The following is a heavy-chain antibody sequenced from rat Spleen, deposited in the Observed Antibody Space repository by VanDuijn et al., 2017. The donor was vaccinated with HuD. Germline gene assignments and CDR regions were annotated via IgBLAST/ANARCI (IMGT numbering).Heavy chain of an antibody. CDR2: IWSGGST. Sequence: QVQLKESGPGLVQPSQTLSLTCTVSGLSLTSNSVSWIRQPPGKGLEWIGAIWSGGSTDYNSAIKSRLRISRDTSKSQVLLKMNSLQTEDTDMYFCARSTAYCFDYGGQGVMVTVSS. CDR3: ARSTAYCFDY. J-gene: IGHJ2*01. V-gene: IGHV2-47*01. CDR1: GLSLTSNS.